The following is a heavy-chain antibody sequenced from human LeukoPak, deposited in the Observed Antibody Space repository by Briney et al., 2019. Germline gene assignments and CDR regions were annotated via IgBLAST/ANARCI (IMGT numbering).Heavy chain of an antibody. D-gene: IGHD5-18*01. J-gene: IGHJ6*03. CDR2: IYYSGST. V-gene: IGHV4-59*08. CDR1: GGSISSYY. CDR3: ARQMDTAMVTGHYYYYMDV. Sequence: SETLSLTCTVSGGSISSYYWSWIRQPPGKGLEWIGYIYYSGSTNYNPSLKSRVTISVDTSKNQFSLKLSSVTAADTAVYYCARQMDTAMVTGHYYYYMDVWGKGTTVTAS.